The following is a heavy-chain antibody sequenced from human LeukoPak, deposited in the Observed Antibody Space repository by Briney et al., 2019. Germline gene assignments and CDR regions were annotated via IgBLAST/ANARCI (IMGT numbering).Heavy chain of an antibody. CDR1: GGSISSYY. CDR2: IYYSGST. CDR3: ARVGDYGYYYYGMDV. D-gene: IGHD4-17*01. Sequence: SETLSLICTVSGGSISSYYWSWIRPPPGKGLEVIGNIYYSGSTNYNPSLKSRVTISVDTSKNQFSLKLSSVTAADTAVYYCARVGDYGYYYYGMDVWGQGTTVTVSS. J-gene: IGHJ6*02. V-gene: IGHV4-59*01.